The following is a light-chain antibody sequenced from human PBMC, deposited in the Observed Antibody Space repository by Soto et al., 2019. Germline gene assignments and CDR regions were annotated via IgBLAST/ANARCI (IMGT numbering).Light chain of an antibody. CDR1: QGIRTY. V-gene: IGKV1-39*01. J-gene: IGKJ1*01. CDR3: QQSYSTTWT. CDR2: AAS. Sequence: DIQMTQSPSSLSASVGDRVTITCRASQGIRTYLNWYQQKPGKAPKLLIYAASSLQSGVPSRFSGSGSETDFTLTISSLQPEDFATYSCQQSYSTTWTLGQGTKVDIK.